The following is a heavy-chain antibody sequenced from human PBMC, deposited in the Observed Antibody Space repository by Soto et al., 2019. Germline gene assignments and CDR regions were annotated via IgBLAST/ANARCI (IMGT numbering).Heavy chain of an antibody. CDR2: INPNSGGT. CDR3: ARDQATVISYYYYGMDV. CDR1: GYTFTGYY. V-gene: IGHV1-2*02. J-gene: IGHJ6*02. Sequence: ASVKVSCKASGYTFTGYYMHWVRQAPGQGLEWMGWINPNSGGTNYAQKFQGRVTMTRDTSISTAYMELSRLRSDDTAVYYCARDQATVISYYYYGMDVWGQGTTVTVSS. D-gene: IGHD4-4*01.